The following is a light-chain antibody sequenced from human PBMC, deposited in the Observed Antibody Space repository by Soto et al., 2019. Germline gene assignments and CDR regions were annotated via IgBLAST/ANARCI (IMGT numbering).Light chain of an antibody. V-gene: IGKV1-39*01. CDR2: AAS. CDR3: QQSYSTHIT. J-gene: IGKJ5*01. CDR1: QSISSY. Sequence: DIQMTQSPSSVSASVGDRVTITCRASQSISSYLNWYQQKPGKAPKLLIYAASSLQSGVPSRFSGSGSGTDFTLTISSLQPEDFATYYCQQSYSTHITFGQGTRLEIK.